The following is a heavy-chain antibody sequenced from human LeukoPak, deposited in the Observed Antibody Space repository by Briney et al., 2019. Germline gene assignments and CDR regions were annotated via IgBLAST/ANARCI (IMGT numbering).Heavy chain of an antibody. CDR1: GFSFISYG. CDR2: IRYDGSDK. V-gene: IGHV3-30*02. Sequence: GGSLRLSCAASGFSFISYGMHWVRQAPGKGLEWVAFIRYDGSDKYYLDSVKGRFTISRDNAENTVNLQIYSLKAEDTAVYFCARGVPGGWYFDLWGRATLVTVSS. CDR3: ARGVPGGWYFDL. D-gene: IGHD3-16*01. J-gene: IGHJ2*01.